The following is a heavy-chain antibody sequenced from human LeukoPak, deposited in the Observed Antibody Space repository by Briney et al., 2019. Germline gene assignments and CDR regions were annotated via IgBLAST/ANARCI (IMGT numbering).Heavy chain of an antibody. V-gene: IGHV4-39*01. Sequence: PSETLSLTCTVSGASVTSGGFYWAWLRQSPAKGLECIATVYYTGSTYYSASLESRVTISIDTSKNQFSLRLLSLTAADTAVYYCARHSGSGSLSRPFDPWGQGTLVTVSS. J-gene: IGHJ5*02. CDR3: ARHSGSGSLSRPFDP. CDR1: GASVTSGGFY. CDR2: VYYTGST. D-gene: IGHD3-10*01.